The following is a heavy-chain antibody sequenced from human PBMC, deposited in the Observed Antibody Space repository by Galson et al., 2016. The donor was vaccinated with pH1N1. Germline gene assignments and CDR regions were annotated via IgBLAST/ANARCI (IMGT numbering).Heavy chain of an antibody. CDR3: ARDYGDAVTTIPFDY. CDR2: INSDGSRT. CDR1: GFTFSTYW. D-gene: IGHD5-12*01. J-gene: IGHJ4*02. Sequence: SLRLSCAASGFTFSTYWMHWVRQAPGKGLVWVSHINSDGSRTTYGDSVKGRFTMSRDNARNTLYLQMNSLRDEDTAVYYCARDYGDAVTTIPFDYWGQGSLVTVSS. V-gene: IGHV3-74*01.